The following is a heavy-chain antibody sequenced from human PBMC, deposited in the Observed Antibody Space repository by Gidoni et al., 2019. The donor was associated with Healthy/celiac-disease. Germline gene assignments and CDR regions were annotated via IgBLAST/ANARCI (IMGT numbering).Heavy chain of an antibody. Sequence: EVQLLESGGGLGQPGGSLRLSCAASGFTFSSSAMSCVRQAPGKGLEWVSAISGSGGSTYYADSVKGRFTISRDNSKNTLYLQMNSLRAEDTAVYYCAAGSIAAADPYYYYGMDVWGQGTTVTVSS. CDR2: ISGSGGST. CDR1: GFTFSSSA. J-gene: IGHJ6*02. D-gene: IGHD6-13*01. CDR3: AAGSIAAADPYYYYGMDV. V-gene: IGHV3-23*01.